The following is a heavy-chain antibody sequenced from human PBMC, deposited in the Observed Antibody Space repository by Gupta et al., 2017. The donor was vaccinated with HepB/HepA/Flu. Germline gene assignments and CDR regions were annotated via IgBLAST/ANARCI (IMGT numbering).Heavy chain of an antibody. CDR2: ISWNSGSI. Sequence: EVQLVESGGGLVQPGRSLRLSCAASGFTFDDYAMHWVRQAPGKGLEWVSGISWNSGSIGYADSVKGRFTISRDNAKNSLYLQMNSLRAEDTALYYCAKLLSADFDYWGQGTLVTGSS. CDR1: GFTFDDYA. D-gene: IGHD2-8*02. CDR3: AKLLSADFDY. J-gene: IGHJ4*02. V-gene: IGHV3-9*01.